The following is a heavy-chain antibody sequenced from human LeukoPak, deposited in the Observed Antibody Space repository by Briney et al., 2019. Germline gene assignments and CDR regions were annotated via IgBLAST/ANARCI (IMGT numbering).Heavy chain of an antibody. V-gene: IGHV4-34*01. CDR1: GGSFSAYY. Sequence: PSETLSLTCAVYGGSFSAYYWSWIRQPPGKGLEWIGEINHSGSTNYNPSLKSRVTISVDTSKNQFSLKLSSVTAADTAVYYCASTRRAPTYYYGSGSYRSPYNWFDPWGQGTLVTVSS. CDR2: INHSGST. D-gene: IGHD3-10*01. J-gene: IGHJ5*02. CDR3: ASTRRAPTYYYGSGSYRSPYNWFDP.